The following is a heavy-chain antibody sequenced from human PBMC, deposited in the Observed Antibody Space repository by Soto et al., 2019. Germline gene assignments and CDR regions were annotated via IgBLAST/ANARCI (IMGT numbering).Heavy chain of an antibody. J-gene: IGHJ6*02. D-gene: IGHD2-2*01. CDR1: GGSISSSSYY. CDR3: ARGGGYIVVVPAAIFYGMDV. CDR2: IYYSGST. Sequence: SETLSLTCTVSGGSISSSSYYWGWIRQPPGKGLEWIGSIYYSGSTYYNPSLKSRVTISVDTSKNQFSLKLSSVTAADTAVYYCARGGGYIVVVPAAIFYGMDVWGQGTTVTVSS. V-gene: IGHV4-39*01.